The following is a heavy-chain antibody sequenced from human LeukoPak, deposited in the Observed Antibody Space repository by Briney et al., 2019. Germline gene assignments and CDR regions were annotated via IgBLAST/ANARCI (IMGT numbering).Heavy chain of an antibody. D-gene: IGHD2-2*01. CDR1: GYSFSSYR. Sequence: GESLKISCKGSGYSFSSYRIARVRQMPGKGLEWMGVIYPRDSRTTYSPSFQDQVTISADKSISTAYLQWTSLKASDTAMYYCARHLSDITSSPNYWGPGTLVTVSS. V-gene: IGHV5-51*01. CDR3: ARHLSDITSSPNY. J-gene: IGHJ4*02. CDR2: IYPRDSRT.